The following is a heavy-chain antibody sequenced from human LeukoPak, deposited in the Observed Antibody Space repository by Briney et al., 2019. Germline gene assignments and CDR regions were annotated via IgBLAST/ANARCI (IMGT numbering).Heavy chain of an antibody. CDR1: GFAFSSYA. CDR2: ISGSGGST. V-gene: IGHV3-23*01. J-gene: IGHJ6*03. D-gene: IGHD3-3*01. CDR3: AKTYYDFWSGYPPSSNYMDV. Sequence: PGGSLRLSCAASGFAFSSYAMSWVRQAPGKGLEWVSAISGSGGSTYYADSVKGRFTISRDNSKNTLYLQMNSLRAEDTAVYYCAKTYYDFWSGYPPSSNYMDVWGKGTTVTVSS.